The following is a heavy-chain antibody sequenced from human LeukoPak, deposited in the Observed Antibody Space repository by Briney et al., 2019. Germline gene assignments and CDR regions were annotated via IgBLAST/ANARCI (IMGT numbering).Heavy chain of an antibody. CDR2: IWYDGSNK. D-gene: IGHD3-22*01. J-gene: IGHJ4*02. CDR1: GFTFSSYG. CDR3: ARDVVTTYDTGGGYFDY. Sequence: PGGSLRLSCTASGFTFSSYGMHWVRQAPGKGLEWVALIWYDGSNKYYADSVKGRFTISRDNSKNTLYLQMNSLRADDTAVYYCARDVVTTYDTGGGYFDYWGQGTLVTVSS. V-gene: IGHV3-33*08.